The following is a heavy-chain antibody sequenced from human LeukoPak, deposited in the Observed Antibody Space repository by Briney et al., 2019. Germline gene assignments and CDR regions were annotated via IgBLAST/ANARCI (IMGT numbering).Heavy chain of an antibody. Sequence: PGGSLRPSCAASGFTFSSYSMNWVRQAPGKGLEWVSSISSSSSYIYYADSVKGRFTISRDNAKNSLYLQMNSLRAEDTAVYYCARGRGGFAVDYWGQGTLVTVSS. V-gene: IGHV3-21*01. J-gene: IGHJ4*02. D-gene: IGHD3-10*01. CDR2: ISSSSSYI. CDR3: ARGRGGFAVDY. CDR1: GFTFSSYS.